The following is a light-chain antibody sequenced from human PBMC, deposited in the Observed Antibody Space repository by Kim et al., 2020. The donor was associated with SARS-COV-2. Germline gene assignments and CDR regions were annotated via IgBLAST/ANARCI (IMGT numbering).Light chain of an antibody. CDR1: QSVSNNY. J-gene: IGKJ1*01. Sequence: LSPGERATLSCRASQSVSNNYLAWYQQKPGQGPRLLIYAASSRATGIPDRFSGSGSGTDFTLTISRLEPEDFAVYYCQQYGTSRTFGQGTKVDIK. CDR2: AAS. V-gene: IGKV3-20*01. CDR3: QQYGTSRT.